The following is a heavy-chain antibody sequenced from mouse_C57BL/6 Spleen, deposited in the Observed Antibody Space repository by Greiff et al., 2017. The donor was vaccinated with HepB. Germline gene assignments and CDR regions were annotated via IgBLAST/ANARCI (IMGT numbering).Heavy chain of an antibody. J-gene: IGHJ2*01. CDR3: ARAGTGRGDY. CDR2: IDPSDSYT. V-gene: IGHV1-50*01. D-gene: IGHD4-1*01. CDR1: GYTFTSYW. Sequence: QVQLQQPGAELVKPGASVKLSCKASGYTFTSYWMQWVKQRPGQGLEWIGEIDPSDSYTNYNQKFKGKATLTVDTSSSTAYMQLSSLTSEDSAVYYCARAGTGRGDYWGQGTTLTVSS.